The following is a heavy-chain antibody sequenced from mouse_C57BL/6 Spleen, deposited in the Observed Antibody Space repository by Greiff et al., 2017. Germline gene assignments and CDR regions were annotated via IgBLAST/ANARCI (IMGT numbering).Heavy chain of an antibody. Sequence: EVKLMESGEGLVKPGGSLKLSCAASGFTFSSYAMSWVRQTPEKRLEWVAYISSGGDYSYYADTVKGRFTISRDNARNTLYLQMSSLKSEDTAMYYCTRDGNGDERAMDYWGQGTSVTVSS. D-gene: IGHD2-1*01. J-gene: IGHJ4*01. CDR1: GFTFSSYA. V-gene: IGHV5-9-1*02. CDR3: TRDGNGDERAMDY. CDR2: ISSGGDYS.